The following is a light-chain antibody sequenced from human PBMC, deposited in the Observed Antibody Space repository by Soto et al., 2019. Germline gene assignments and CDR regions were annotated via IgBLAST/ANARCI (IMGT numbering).Light chain of an antibody. J-gene: IGKJ1*01. CDR1: QSVSSN. V-gene: IGKV3-15*01. CDR3: QQYNNWPPWT. CDR2: VAS. Sequence: EIVMTQSPATLSVSPGERATLSCRASQSVSSNLAWYQQKPGQAPRLLIYVASTRATGIPARFSGSGSGTEFTLTISSLQSEDFAVYYCQQYNNWPPWTFGQWTKVEIK.